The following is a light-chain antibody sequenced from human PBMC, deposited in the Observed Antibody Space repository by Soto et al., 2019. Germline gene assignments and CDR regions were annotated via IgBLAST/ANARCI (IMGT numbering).Light chain of an antibody. CDR3: CSNAGSSTWV. J-gene: IGLJ3*02. CDR2: GVD. Sequence: QSALTQPRSVSGSPGQSVTISCTGTSSDVGGYNFVSWYQQHPGKAPKLMIYGVDKRPSGVPDRFSGSKSANTASLTISGXXAEDEADYYCCSNAGSSTWVFGGGTKLTVL. V-gene: IGLV2-11*01. CDR1: SSDVGGYNF.